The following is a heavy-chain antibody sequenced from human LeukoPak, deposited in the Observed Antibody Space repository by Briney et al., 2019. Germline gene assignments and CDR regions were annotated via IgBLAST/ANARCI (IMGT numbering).Heavy chain of an antibody. CDR2: ISYDGSNT. Sequence: GGSLRLSCAASGFSFSGRGMHWVRQAPGKGLEWVAVISYDGSNTYYAGSVKGRFTITRDNSNNTVYLQVSSLRAEDTAVYYCAKEPYLDYWGQGTLVTVSS. CDR3: AKEPYLDY. V-gene: IGHV3-30*18. J-gene: IGHJ4*02. CDR1: GFSFSGRG. D-gene: IGHD2-2*01.